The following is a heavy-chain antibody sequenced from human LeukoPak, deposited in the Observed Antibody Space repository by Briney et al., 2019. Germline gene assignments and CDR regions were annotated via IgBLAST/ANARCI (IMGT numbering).Heavy chain of an antibody. D-gene: IGHD6-19*01. J-gene: IGHJ4*02. V-gene: IGHV4-34*01. Sequence: SETLSLTCAVYGGSFSGYYWSWLRQPPGKGLEWIGEINHSGSTNYNPSLKSRVTISVDTSKNQFSLKLGSVTAADTAVYYCPRVDLGSSGWYYFYCWGQGTLVTVSS. CDR1: GGSFSGYY. CDR3: PRVDLGSSGWYYFYC. CDR2: INHSGST.